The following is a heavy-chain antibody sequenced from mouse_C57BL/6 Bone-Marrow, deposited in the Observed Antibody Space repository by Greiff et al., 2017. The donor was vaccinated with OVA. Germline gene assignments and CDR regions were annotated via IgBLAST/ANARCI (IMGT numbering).Heavy chain of an antibody. D-gene: IGHD1-1*01. CDR2: ISSGGSYT. V-gene: IGHV5-6*01. J-gene: IGHJ2*01. Sequence: EVKLMESGGDLVKPGGSLKLSCAASGFTFSSYGMSWVRQTPDKRLEWVATISSGGSYTYYPDSVKGRFTISRDNAKNTLYLQMSSLKSEDTAMYDCARHGDYGMFFDYGGQGTTLTVSS. CDR1: GFTFSSYG. CDR3: ARHGDYGMFFDY.